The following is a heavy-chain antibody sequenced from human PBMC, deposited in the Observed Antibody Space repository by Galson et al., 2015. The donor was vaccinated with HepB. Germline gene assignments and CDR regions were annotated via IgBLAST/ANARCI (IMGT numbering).Heavy chain of an antibody. CDR2: ISGSGGST. CDR3: ANVYYYGSGPAGFDY. V-gene: IGHV3-23*01. J-gene: IGHJ4*02. D-gene: IGHD3-10*01. CDR1: GFTFSSYA. Sequence: SLRLSCAASGFTFSSYAMSWVRQAPGKGLEWVSAISGSGGSTCYADSVKGRFTISRDNSKNTLYLQMNSLRAEDTAVYYCANVYYYGSGPAGFDYWGQGTLVTVSS.